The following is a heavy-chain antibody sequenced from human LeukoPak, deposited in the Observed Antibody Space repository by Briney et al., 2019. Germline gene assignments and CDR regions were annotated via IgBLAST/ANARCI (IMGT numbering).Heavy chain of an antibody. J-gene: IGHJ4*02. CDR3: ARTRLIIAAAGPFDY. D-gene: IGHD6-13*01. CDR2: ISYDGSNK. CDR1: GFTFSSYG. V-gene: IGHV3-30*03. Sequence: GRSLRLSCAASGFTFSSYGMHWVRQAPGKGLEWVAVISYDGSNKYYADSVKGRFTISRDNSKNTLYLQMNSLRAEDTAVYYCARTRLIIAAAGPFDYWGQGTLVTVSS.